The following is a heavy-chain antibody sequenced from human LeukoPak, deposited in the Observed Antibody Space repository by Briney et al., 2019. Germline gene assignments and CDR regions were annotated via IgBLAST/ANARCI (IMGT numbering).Heavy chain of an antibody. J-gene: IGHJ4*02. CDR3: ATGYGNYVSRFDS. CDR2: NNPNSGDT. D-gene: IGHD3-16*01. Sequence: ASVKVSCKASKYTFTNFYVHWVRQAPGQGLEWMGWNNPNSGDTNYAQKFQGRVTMTRDTSISTAYMEVSRLTSDDTAIYYCATGYGNYVSRFDSWGQGTLVTVSS. V-gene: IGHV1-2*02. CDR1: KYTFTNFY.